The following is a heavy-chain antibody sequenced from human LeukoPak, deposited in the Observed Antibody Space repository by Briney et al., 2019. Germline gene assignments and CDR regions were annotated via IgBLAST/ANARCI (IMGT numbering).Heavy chain of an antibody. CDR3: ARGDNPFDY. Sequence: SETLSLTCTVSGDSISSSYWSWIRQPPGKGLEWIGYISYSGSTNYNPSLKSRVTISVDTSKNQFSLKLSSVTAADTAVYYCARGDNPFDYWGQGTLVTVSS. V-gene: IGHV4-59*01. CDR1: GDSISSSY. J-gene: IGHJ4*02. D-gene: IGHD2-15*01. CDR2: ISYSGST.